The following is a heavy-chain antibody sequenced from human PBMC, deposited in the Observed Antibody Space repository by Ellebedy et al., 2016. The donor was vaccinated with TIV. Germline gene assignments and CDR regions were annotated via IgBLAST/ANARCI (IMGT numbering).Heavy chain of an antibody. CDR3: ARRGSYGDYAVQVNSWFDR. CDR1: GFSFRSYW. D-gene: IGHD4-17*01. V-gene: IGHV3-7*01. J-gene: IGHJ5*02. CDR2: IYQDVSDH. Sequence: PGGSLRLSCAASGFSFRSYWMSWVRQAPGKGLEWVANIYQDVSDHYYVDSVKGRFTISRDNANKLLFLQMNSLRVENTAVYYCARRGSYGDYAVQVNSWFDRWGQGTLVTVSS.